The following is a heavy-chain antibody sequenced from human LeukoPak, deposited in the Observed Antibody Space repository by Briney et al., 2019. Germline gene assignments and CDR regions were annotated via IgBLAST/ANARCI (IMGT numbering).Heavy chain of an antibody. J-gene: IGHJ4*02. CDR2: INPNSGGT. CDR1: GYTFTGYY. Sequence: GASVKVSCKASGYTFTGYYMHWVRQAPGQGLEWMGRINPNSGGTNYAQKFQGRVTMTRDTSISTAYMELSRLRSDDTAVYYCARGPGPCGGNGEFDYWGQGTLVTVSS. V-gene: IGHV1-2*06. CDR3: ARGPGPCGGNGEFDY. D-gene: IGHD2-15*01.